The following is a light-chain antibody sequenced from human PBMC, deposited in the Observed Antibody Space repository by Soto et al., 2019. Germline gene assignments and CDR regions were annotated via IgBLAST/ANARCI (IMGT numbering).Light chain of an antibody. CDR3: SSYTSSSTYV. J-gene: IGLJ1*01. V-gene: IGLV2-14*01. CDR1: GNDIGAYDY. CDR2: EVS. Sequence: QSALTQPTSVSGSPGQSIAIPCTGNGNDIGAYDYVSWYQQHPGKAPKLMIYEVSNRPSGVSNRFSGSKSGNTASLTISGLQAEDEADYYCSSYTSSSTYVFGTGTKLTVL.